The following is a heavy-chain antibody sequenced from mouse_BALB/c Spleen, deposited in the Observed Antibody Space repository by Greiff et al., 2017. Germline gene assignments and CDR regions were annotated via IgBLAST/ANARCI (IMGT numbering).Heavy chain of an antibody. CDR1: GYSITSGYY. CDR2: ISYDGSN. J-gene: IGHJ3*01. Sequence: ESGPGLVKPSQSLSLTCSVTGYSITSGYYWNWIRQFPGNKLEWMGYISYDGSNNYNPSLKNRISITRDTSKNQFFLKLNSVTTEDTATYYCAGDTTGGFAYWGQGTLVTVSA. D-gene: IGHD2-12*01. V-gene: IGHV3-6*02. CDR3: AGDTTGGFAY.